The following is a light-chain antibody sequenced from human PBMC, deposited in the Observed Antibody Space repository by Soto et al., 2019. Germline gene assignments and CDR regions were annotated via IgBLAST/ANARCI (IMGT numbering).Light chain of an antibody. CDR2: DAS. Sequence: DIQMTQSPSTLSASVGDRVTITCRASQSITRWLAWYQQKPGEAPKLLIYDASSLESGVPSRFSGSGSGTEFTLTLGCLQRDDFATYYCQQYNHYSGLTFGGGTKVEIK. CDR1: QSITRW. CDR3: QQYNHYSGLT. V-gene: IGKV1-5*01. J-gene: IGKJ4*01.